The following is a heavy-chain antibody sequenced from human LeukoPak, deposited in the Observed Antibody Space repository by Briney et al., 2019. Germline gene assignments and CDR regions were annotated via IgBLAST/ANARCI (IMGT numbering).Heavy chain of an antibody. D-gene: IGHD3-10*01. V-gene: IGHV1-3*03. CDR2: INTGNGNT. CDR3: ARGARFRSYGSGTYYTSLPFDP. Sequence: ASVKVSCKASGYTFTSYTMHWVRQAPGQRLEWMGWINTGNGNTKSSQGFQDRVTITRDTSASTAYMELSSLRSEDMAVYYCARGARFRSYGSGTYYTSLPFDPWGQGTLVTVYS. CDR1: GYTFTSYT. J-gene: IGHJ5*02.